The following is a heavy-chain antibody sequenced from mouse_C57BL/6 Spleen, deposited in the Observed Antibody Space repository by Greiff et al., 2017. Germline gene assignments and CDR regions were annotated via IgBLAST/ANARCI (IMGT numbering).Heavy chain of an antibody. D-gene: IGHD1-1*01. Sequence: QVQLQQSGAELVKPGASVKISCKASGYAFSSYWMNWVKQRPGKGLAWIGQIYPGDGDTNYNGKFKGKATLTADKSSSTAYMQRSSLTSEDSAVYFCARSGSSYEAWFAYWGQGTLVTVSA. V-gene: IGHV1-80*01. CDR1: GYAFSSYW. CDR2: IYPGDGDT. J-gene: IGHJ3*01. CDR3: ARSGSSYEAWFAY.